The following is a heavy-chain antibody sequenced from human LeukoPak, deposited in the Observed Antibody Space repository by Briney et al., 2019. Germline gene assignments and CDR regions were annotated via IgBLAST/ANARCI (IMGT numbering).Heavy chain of an antibody. CDR3: ARVSQFPGISSDY. CDR1: GFIFSSHW. Sequence: PGGSLRLSCAASGFIFSSHWMHWVRQAPGKGLVWVSRISSDGWSTSYADSVKGRFTASRDNAENTLYLQMNSLRAEGTAVYYCARVSQFPGISSDYWGQGSLVTVSS. V-gene: IGHV3-74*01. D-gene: IGHD2-21*01. CDR2: ISSDGWST. J-gene: IGHJ4*02.